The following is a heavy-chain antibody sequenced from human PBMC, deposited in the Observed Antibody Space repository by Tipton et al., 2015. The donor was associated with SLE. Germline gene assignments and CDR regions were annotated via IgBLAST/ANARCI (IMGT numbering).Heavy chain of an antibody. CDR3: ARDDADDLISDSSGVPGDC. CDR2: INQGGTT. V-gene: IGHV4-61*08. CDR1: GHSITHGGYY. J-gene: IGHJ4*02. Sequence: PGLVKPSLTLTLACTVSGHSITHGGYYWSWIRQPPGKGLEWIGEINQGGTTNYNPSLESRVTLSVDTSKNQISLNLSSVTAADTAVYYCARDDADDLISDSSGVPGDCWGQGTLVTVSP. D-gene: IGHD3-22*01.